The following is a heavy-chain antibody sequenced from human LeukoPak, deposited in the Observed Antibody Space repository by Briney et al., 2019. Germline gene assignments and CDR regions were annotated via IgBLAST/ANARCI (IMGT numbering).Heavy chain of an antibody. J-gene: IGHJ4*02. V-gene: IGHV4-34*01. D-gene: IGHD5-18*01. CDR3: ASRGYSYGSPFDY. CDR2: INHSGST. Sequence: SETLSLTCAVYGGSFSGYYWSWIRQPPGKGLEWIGEINHSGSTNYNPSLKSRVTISVDTSKNQFSLKLSSVTAADTAVYYRASRGYSYGSPFDYWGQGTLVTVSS. CDR1: GGSFSGYY.